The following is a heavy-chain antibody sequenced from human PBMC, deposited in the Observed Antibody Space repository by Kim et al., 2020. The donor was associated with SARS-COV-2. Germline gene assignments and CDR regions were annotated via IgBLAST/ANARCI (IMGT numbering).Heavy chain of an antibody. D-gene: IGHD6-13*01. Sequence: KSRVTISVDTSKNQFSLKLSSVTAADTAVYYCAREIPGIAAAGTPNWFDPWGQGTLVTVSS. J-gene: IGHJ5*02. CDR3: AREIPGIAAAGTPNWFDP. V-gene: IGHV4-30-2*04.